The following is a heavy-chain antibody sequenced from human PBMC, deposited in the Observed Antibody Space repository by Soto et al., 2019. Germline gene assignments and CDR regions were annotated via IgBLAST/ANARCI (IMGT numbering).Heavy chain of an antibody. J-gene: IGHJ4*02. CDR3: ALEPSDFGGAFDY. D-gene: IGHD3-16*01. V-gene: IGHV1-69*13. CDR2: IIPIFGTA. Sequence: GASVKVSCKASGGTFSSYAISWVRQAPGQGLEWMGGIIPIFGTANYAQKFQGRVTITADESTSTAYMELSSLRSEDTAVYYCALEPSDFGGAFDYWGQGTLVTVSS. CDR1: GGTFSSYA.